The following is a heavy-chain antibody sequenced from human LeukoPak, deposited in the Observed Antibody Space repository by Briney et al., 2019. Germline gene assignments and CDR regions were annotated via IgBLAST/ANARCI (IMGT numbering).Heavy chain of an antibody. CDR1: GFTFSSYG. CDR2: ISYDGSNK. V-gene: IGHV3-30*18. D-gene: IGHD5-18*01. CDR3: AKDRSYGYPAHYYYGMDV. J-gene: IGHJ6*02. Sequence: GRSLRLSCAAAGFTFSSYGMHWVRQAPGKGLEWVAVISYDGSNKYYADSVKGRFTISRDNSKNTLYLQMNSLRAEDTVVYYCAKDRSYGYPAHYYYGMDVWGQGTTVTVSS.